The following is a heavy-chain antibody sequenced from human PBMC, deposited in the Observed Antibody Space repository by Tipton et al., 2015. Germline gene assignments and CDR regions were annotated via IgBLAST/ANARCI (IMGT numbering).Heavy chain of an antibody. CDR2: IFHSGST. J-gene: IGHJ5*02. D-gene: IGHD3-22*01. Sequence: TLSLTCTVSGGSVNSNTNYWSWIWQPPGKGLEWIGYIFHSGSTSYNPSLRSRVFISIDTSKNQFSLKLNSVTAADTAVYYCARGGAGYYYDSVGYLSWGQGTLVTVSS. CDR1: GGSVNSNTNY. CDR3: ARGGAGYYYDSVGYLS. V-gene: IGHV4-61*01.